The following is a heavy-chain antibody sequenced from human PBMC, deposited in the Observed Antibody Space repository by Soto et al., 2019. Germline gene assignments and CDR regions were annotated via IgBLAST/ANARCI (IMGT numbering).Heavy chain of an antibody. CDR3: AKDTSPFYGDYPPPFDY. Sequence: GGSLRLSCAASGFTFSSYGMHWVRQAPGKGLEWVAVISYDGSNKYYADSVKGRFTISRDNSKNTLYLQMNSLRAEDTAVYYCAKDTSPFYGDYPPPFDYWGQGTLVTSPQ. J-gene: IGHJ4*02. CDR1: GFTFSSYG. CDR2: ISYDGSNK. D-gene: IGHD4-17*01. V-gene: IGHV3-30*18.